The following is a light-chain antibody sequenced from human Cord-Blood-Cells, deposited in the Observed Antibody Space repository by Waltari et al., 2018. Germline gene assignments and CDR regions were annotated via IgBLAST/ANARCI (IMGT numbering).Light chain of an antibody. CDR1: QSVSSSY. CDR2: GAS. CDR3: QQYGSSPQT. Sequence: ELVLTHSPGTLSLSPGGSATLSCRASQSVSSSYLAWYQQKPGQAPRLLIYGASSRATGIPDRFSGSGSGTDFTLTISRLEPEDFAVYYCQQYGSSPQTFGQGTKVEIK. V-gene: IGKV3-20*01. J-gene: IGKJ1*01.